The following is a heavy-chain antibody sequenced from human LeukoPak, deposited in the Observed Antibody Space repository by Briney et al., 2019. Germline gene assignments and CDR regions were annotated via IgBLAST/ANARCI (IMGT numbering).Heavy chain of an antibody. D-gene: IGHD3-22*01. Sequence: PGGSLRLSCAASGFTFSSYGMSWVRQAPGKGLEWVAVISYDGSNKYYADSVKGRFTISRDNSKNTLYLQMYSLRAEDTAVYYCARVADYDSSGYYYVYYYYYMDVWGKGTTVTVSS. V-gene: IGHV3-30*03. CDR2: ISYDGSNK. CDR1: GFTFSSYG. J-gene: IGHJ6*03. CDR3: ARVADYDSSGYYYVYYYYYMDV.